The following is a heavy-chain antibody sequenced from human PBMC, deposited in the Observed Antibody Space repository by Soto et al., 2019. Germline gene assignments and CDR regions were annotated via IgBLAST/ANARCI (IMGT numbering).Heavy chain of an antibody. CDR3: ARIASTGRGWDV. V-gene: IGHV3-7*01. CDR1: GFTFSNYW. D-gene: IGHD6-13*01. CDR2: IKQDGSEK. Sequence: EVQLVASGGGLVQPGGSLRLSCAASGFTFSNYWMSWVRQAPVKGLEWVGNIKQDGSEKNYVDFVEGRFTISRDNAENSLYLQVNSLRVEETAVYYCARIASTGRGWDVWGQGTTVVVSS. J-gene: IGHJ6*02.